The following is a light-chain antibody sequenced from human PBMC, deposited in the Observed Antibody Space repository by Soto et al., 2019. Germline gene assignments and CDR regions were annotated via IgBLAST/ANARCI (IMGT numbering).Light chain of an antibody. Sequence: EIVVTQSPGTLSLSPGERATLSCRASQSVSSSYLAWYQHKPGQAPRLLIYGASSRATGIPDRFSGSGSGTDFTLTISRLEPEDFAVYYCQQYGRSPHTFGQGTKLEIK. J-gene: IGKJ2*01. CDR2: GAS. CDR3: QQYGRSPHT. CDR1: QSVSSSY. V-gene: IGKV3-20*01.